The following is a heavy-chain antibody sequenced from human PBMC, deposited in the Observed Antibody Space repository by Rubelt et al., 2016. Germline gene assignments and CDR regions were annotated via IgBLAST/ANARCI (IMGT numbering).Heavy chain of an antibody. J-gene: IGHJ5*02. V-gene: IGHV4-59*01. CDR1: GGSISSYY. CDR3: AGQVTTILAGWFDP. CDR2: IYYTGST. Sequence: QVQLQESGPGLVKPSETLSLTCTVSGGSISSYYWSWIRQHPGKGLEWIGYIYYTGSTNYNPSLKSRVTISVDTSKNQFSLKLSSVTAADTAVYFCAGQVTTILAGWFDPWGQGTLVTVSS. D-gene: IGHD5-12*01.